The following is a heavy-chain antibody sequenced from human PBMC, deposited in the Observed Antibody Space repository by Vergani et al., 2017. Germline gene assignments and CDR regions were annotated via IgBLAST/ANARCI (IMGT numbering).Heavy chain of an antibody. D-gene: IGHD4-17*01. CDR1: GGTFSNFA. V-gene: IGHV1-2*02. CDR3: ARGRPYGGWFDP. J-gene: IGHJ5*02. Sequence: QVQLVQSGAEVKKPGSSVKVSCKASGGTFSNFAISWVRQAPGQGLEWMGLINPNTGDTNFAQKFQGRVTMTRDTSANTVYVEVTRLTSDDTAIYYCARGRPYGGWFDPWGQGSLVTVSS. CDR2: INPNTGDT.